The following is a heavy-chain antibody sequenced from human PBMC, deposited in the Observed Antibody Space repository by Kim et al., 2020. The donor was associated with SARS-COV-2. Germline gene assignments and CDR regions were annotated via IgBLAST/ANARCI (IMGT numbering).Heavy chain of an antibody. CDR2: IKQDAYET. D-gene: IGHD6-19*01. J-gene: IGHJ6*02. Sequence: GGSLRLSCAASEFTFSTHWMTWVRQAPGKGLEWVANIKQDAYETYYVDSVRGRFTISRDNAENLLHLQMDSLRDEDTAVYYCARGVAVAPHYYYHYGMDVWGQGTTVTVSS. CDR3: ARGVAVAPHYYYHYGMDV. CDR1: EFTFSTHW. V-gene: IGHV3-7*03.